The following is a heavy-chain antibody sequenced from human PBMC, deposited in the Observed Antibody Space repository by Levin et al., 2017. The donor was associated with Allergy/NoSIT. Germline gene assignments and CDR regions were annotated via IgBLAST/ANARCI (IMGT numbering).Heavy chain of an antibody. J-gene: IGHJ3*02. CDR2: TRNKANSYNT. V-gene: IGHV3-72*01. Sequence: GGSLRLSCAVSGFTHSDHYMDWVRQAPGKGLEWVGRTRNKANSYNTEYAASVKGRFTISRDDSKNSLYLQMNSLKTEDTAVYYCARDLDYGEYGVAFDSWGQGTMVTVS. CDR3: ARDLDYGEYGVAFDS. CDR1: GFTHSDHY. D-gene: IGHD4-17*01.